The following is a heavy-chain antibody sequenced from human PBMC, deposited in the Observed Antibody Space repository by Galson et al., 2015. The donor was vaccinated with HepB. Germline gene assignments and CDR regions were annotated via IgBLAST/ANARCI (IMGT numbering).Heavy chain of an antibody. D-gene: IGHD3-22*01. Sequence: SLRLSCAASGFTFSSYGMHWVRQAPGKGLEWVAVIWYDGSNKYYADSVKGRFTISRDNSKNTLYLQMNSLRAEDTAVYYCARGRESWITMIVARYFDLWGRGTLVTVSS. V-gene: IGHV3-33*08. CDR3: ARGRESWITMIVARYFDL. CDR1: GFTFSSYG. J-gene: IGHJ2*01. CDR2: IWYDGSNK.